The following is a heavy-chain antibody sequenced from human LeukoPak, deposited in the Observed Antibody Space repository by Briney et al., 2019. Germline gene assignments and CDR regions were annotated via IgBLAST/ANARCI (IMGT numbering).Heavy chain of an antibody. J-gene: IGHJ4*02. CDR3: ARGLY. Sequence: SETLSLTCTVSGGSISSSSYSWVWIRQPPGKGLELIGNIYYSGNTYYKLSLKSRVTISIDTSKNQFSLKLSSVTAADTAVYYCARGLYWGQGTLVTVSS. CDR1: GGSISSSSYS. V-gene: IGHV4-39*01. CDR2: IYYSGNT.